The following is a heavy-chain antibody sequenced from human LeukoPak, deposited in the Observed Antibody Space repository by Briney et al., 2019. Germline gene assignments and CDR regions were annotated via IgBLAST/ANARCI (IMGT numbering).Heavy chain of an antibody. D-gene: IGHD3-22*01. J-gene: IGHJ3*01. CDR3: AKAYYDSSGFF. V-gene: IGHV3-7*01. Sequence: PGGSLRLSCTASGFTFRNYWMSWVRQAPGKGLDWLANVSEDGSATYYVDSVMGRFTISRDNGKNALYLQMNSLRVEDTAMYYCAKAYYDSSGFFWGQGTMITVSS. CDR1: GFTFRNYW. CDR2: VSEDGSAT.